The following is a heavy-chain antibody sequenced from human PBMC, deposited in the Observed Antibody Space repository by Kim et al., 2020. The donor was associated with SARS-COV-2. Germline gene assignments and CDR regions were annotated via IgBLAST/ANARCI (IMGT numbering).Heavy chain of an antibody. CDR1: GDSFTTKSFY. J-gene: IGHJ4*02. Sequence: SETLSLTCSVSGDSFTTKSFYWGWFRQPPGKGLEWIGSVSNSGNSDHYNPPLKSRVAISIDTSKDLLSLKLRSVTAAGSAVYYWARQKAQKGEWSFDYWGQGTLVTVSS. D-gene: IGHD3-16*01. CDR2: VSNSGNSD. CDR3: ARQKAQKGEWSFDY. V-gene: IGHV4-39*01.